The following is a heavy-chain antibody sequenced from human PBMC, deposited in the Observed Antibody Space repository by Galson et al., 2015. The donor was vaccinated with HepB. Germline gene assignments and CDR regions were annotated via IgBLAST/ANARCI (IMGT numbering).Heavy chain of an antibody. CDR3: ARDRRVGAARWGVDI. V-gene: IGHV3-48*02. D-gene: IGHD1-26*01. CDR2: ISSSSSTI. J-gene: IGHJ3*02. CDR1: GFTFSSYS. Sequence: SLRLSCAASGFTFSSYSMNWVRQAPGKGLEWVSYISSSSSTIYYADSVKGRFTISRDNAKNSLYLQMNSLRDEDTAVYYCARDRRVGAARWGVDIWGQGTMVTVSS.